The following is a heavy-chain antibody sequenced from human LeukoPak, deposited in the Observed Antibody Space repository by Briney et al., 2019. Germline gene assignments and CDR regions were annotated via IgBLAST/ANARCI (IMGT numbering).Heavy chain of an antibody. CDR2: IYYSGST. Sequence: SETLSLTCTVSGGSISNYYWSWIRQPPGKGLEWISYIYYSGSTDYNPSLRSRVTISLDTSKNQFSLILSSVTAADTAMYYCARFLYGSGNDYWGQGTLVTVSS. CDR1: GGSISNYY. CDR3: ARFLYGSGNDY. V-gene: IGHV4-59*01. J-gene: IGHJ4*02. D-gene: IGHD3-10*01.